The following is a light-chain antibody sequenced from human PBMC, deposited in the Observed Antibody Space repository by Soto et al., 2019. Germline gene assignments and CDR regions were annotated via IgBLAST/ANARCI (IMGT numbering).Light chain of an antibody. CDR1: QSISKY. Sequence: DIQMTQSPSSLSASVGDRVTITCRASQSISKYLNWYQQKPGKAPRLLIYSSSRLQGGVPSRFSGSGSVTDFTLTISSLQPDDFATYYCQQYNSYLYTFGQGTKVEVK. CDR3: QQYNSYLYT. J-gene: IGKJ2*01. V-gene: IGKV1-39*01. CDR2: SSS.